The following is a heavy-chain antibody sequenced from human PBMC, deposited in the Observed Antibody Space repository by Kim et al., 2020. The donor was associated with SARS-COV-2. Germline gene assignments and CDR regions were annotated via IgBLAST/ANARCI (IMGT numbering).Heavy chain of an antibody. D-gene: IGHD6-13*01. CDR3: ARDGQQLVPRWFDP. J-gene: IGHJ5*02. Sequence: SQTLSLTCAISGDSVSRNSAAWNWIRQSPSRGLEWLGRTYYRSKWYNDYAVSVKSRITINPDTSKNQFSLQLNSVTPEDTAVYYCARDGQQLVPRWFDPWGQGTLVTVSS. CDR2: TYYRSKWYN. CDR1: GDSVSRNSAA. V-gene: IGHV6-1*01.